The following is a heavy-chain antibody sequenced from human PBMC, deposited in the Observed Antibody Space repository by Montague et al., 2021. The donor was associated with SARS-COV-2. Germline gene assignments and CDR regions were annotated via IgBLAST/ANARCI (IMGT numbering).Heavy chain of an antibody. CDR1: GLTFSSYA. V-gene: IGHV3-23*01. CDR3: ARLDIMTAYPYEY. CDR2: IRGNGGST. J-gene: IGHJ4*02. D-gene: IGHD3-9*01. Sequence: SMRFSCAASGLTFSSYAMSWVRQAPGKGLEWVSGIRGNGGSTYYADSVKGRFTISRDNPKNTLYLQMNSLRAEDTAVYYCARLDIMTAYPYEYWGQGTLVTVSS.